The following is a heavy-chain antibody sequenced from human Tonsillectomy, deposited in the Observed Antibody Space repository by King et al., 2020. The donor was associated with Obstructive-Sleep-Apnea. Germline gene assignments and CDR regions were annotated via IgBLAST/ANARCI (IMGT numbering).Heavy chain of an antibody. CDR2: ISYDGSNK. V-gene: IGHV3-30-3*01. D-gene: IGHD2-2*01. CDR3: ARDRFQDIVVVPAAMPYFDY. CDR1: GFTFSSYA. Sequence: QLVQSGGGVVQPGRSLRLSCAASGFTFSSYAMHWVRQAPGKGLEWVAVISYDGSNKYYADSVKGRFTISRDNSKNTLYLQMNSLRAEDTAVYYCARDRFQDIVVVPAAMPYFDYWGHGTLVTVSS. J-gene: IGHJ4*01.